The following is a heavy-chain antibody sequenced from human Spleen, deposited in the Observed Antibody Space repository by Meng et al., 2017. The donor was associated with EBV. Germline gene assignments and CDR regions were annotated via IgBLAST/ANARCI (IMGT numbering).Heavy chain of an antibody. V-gene: IGHV4-4*02. CDR2: IYHGGST. Sequence: QEQLQGSGPGPVKPSGTPYLMCTVSGDPLRNNNWWSWVPQTPGEGLEWIAEIYHGGSTNYNPSLKSRVTISIDKSKNQFSLRLCSVTAADTAVYFCARTESLAVAGSLGYWGQGTLVTVSS. CDR1: GDPLRNNNW. J-gene: IGHJ4*02. D-gene: IGHD6-19*01. CDR3: ARTESLAVAGSLGY.